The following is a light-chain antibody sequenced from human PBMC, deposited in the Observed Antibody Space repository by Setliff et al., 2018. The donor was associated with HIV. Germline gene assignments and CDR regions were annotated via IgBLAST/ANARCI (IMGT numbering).Light chain of an antibody. J-gene: IGLJ2*01. Sequence: QSVLTQPASVSGSPGQSITISCTGTSSDVGAYKYVSWYQQHPGKAPKIMIFDVSNRPSGVSNRFSGSKSGNTASLTISGLQAEDEADYFCSAYTARSILFGGGTKVTVL. CDR2: DVS. CDR1: SSDVGAYKY. V-gene: IGLV2-14*03. CDR3: SAYTARSIL.